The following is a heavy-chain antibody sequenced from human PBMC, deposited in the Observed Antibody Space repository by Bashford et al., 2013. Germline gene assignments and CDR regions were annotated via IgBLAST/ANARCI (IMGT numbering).Heavy chain of an antibody. CDR2: IYPAGSDT. CDR3: ARQPYSGWDRYFDL. D-gene: IGHD6-19*01. CDR1: GYSFDKYW. J-gene: IGHJ2*01. V-gene: IGHV5-51*03. Sequence: GESLKISCKASGYSFDKYWIGWVRQMPGKGLQWIANIYPAGSDTRYSPSFEGRVTISVDKSTNTAYLQWSSLKASDTAMYYCARQPYSGWDRYFDLVGPWHPGPPSPQ.